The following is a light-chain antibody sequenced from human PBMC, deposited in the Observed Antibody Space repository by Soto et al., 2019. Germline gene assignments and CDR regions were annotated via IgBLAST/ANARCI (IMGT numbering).Light chain of an antibody. Sequence: QSALTQPRSVSGSPGQSVTISCTGASSDVGGYNYVSWYQPHPGKAPKLMISDVSKRPSGVPDRFSGSKSGNTASLTISGLQTEDESDYYCCSYAGRYTYVVGTGTKLTVL. V-gene: IGLV2-11*01. CDR2: DVS. J-gene: IGLJ1*01. CDR3: CSYAGRYTYV. CDR1: SSDVGGYNY.